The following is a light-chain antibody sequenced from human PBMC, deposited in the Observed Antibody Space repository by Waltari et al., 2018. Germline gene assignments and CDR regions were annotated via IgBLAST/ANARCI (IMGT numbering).Light chain of an antibody. J-gene: IGLJ3*02. CDR3: AAWDDSLNGRV. CDR2: SNN. CDR1: SSNLGSNT. Sequence: QSVLTQPPSASGTPGQRVTISCSGSSSNLGSNTVNWYQQLPGTAPNLLIYSNNQRPSGVPDRFSGSKSGTSASLAISGLQSEDEADYYCAAWDDSLNGRVFGGGTKLTVL. V-gene: IGLV1-44*01.